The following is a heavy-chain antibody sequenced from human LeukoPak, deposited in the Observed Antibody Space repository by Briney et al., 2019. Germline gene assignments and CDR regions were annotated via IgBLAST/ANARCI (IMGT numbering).Heavy chain of an antibody. J-gene: IGHJ3*02. CDR2: INHSGST. Sequence: PSETLSLTCAVYGGSFSGYYWSWLRQPPGKGLEWIGEINHSGSTNYNPSLKSRVTISVDTSKNQFSLKLSSVTAADTAVYYCARENVLYCGGDCATYAFDIWGQGTMVTVSS. V-gene: IGHV4-34*01. D-gene: IGHD2-21*02. CDR1: GGSFSGYY. CDR3: ARENVLYCGGDCATYAFDI.